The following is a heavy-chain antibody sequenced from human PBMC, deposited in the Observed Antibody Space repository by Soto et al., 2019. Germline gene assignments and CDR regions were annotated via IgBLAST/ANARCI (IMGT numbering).Heavy chain of an antibody. J-gene: IGHJ5*02. CDR2: IYYSGST. D-gene: IGHD3-9*01. V-gene: IGHV4-4*08. CDR1: GGSISSYY. Sequence: SETLSLTCTVSGGSISSYYWSWIRQPPGKGLEWIGYIYYSGSTNYNPSLKSRVTISVDTSKNQFSLKLSSVTAADTAVYYCAREVDDTYYDILTSSRPANWFDPWGQGTLVPVSS. CDR3: AREVDDTYYDILTSSRPANWFDP.